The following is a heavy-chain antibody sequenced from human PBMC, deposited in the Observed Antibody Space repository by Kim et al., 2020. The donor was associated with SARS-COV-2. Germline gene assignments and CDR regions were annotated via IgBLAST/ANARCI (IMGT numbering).Heavy chain of an antibody. J-gene: IGHJ5*02. Sequence: SETLSLTCTVSGGSISSYYWSWIRQPAGKGLEWIGRIYTSGSTNYNPSLKSRVTMSVDTSKNQFSLKLSSVTAADTAVYYCARLLGLSPTGRFDPWGQGTLVTVSS. CDR3: ARLLGLSPTGRFDP. CDR2: IYTSGST. CDR1: GGSISSYY. V-gene: IGHV4-4*07. D-gene: IGHD3-16*02.